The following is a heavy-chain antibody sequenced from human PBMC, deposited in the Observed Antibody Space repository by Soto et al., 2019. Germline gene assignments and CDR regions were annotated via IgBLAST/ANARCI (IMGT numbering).Heavy chain of an antibody. J-gene: IGHJ5*02. V-gene: IGHV3-21*01. CDR2: ISSSSSYI. Sequence: GGSLRLSSAASGFTFSSYSMNWFRQAPGKGLEWVSSISSSSSYIYYADSVKGRFTISRENAKNSLYLQLNSLRAEVSAVYYCARDHPYGSGRRWPCWFVPWGQGALVTVSS. CDR3: ARDHPYGSGRRWPCWFVP. CDR1: GFTFSSYS. D-gene: IGHD2-15*01.